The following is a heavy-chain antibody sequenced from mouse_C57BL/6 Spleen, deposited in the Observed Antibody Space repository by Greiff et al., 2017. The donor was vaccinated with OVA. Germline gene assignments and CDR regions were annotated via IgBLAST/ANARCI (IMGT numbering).Heavy chain of an antibody. CDR2: INPSTGGT. Sequence: VQLQQSGPELVKPGASVKISCKASGYSFTGYYMNWVKQSPEKSLEWIGEINPSTGGTTYNQKFKAKATLTVDKSSSTAYMQLKSLTSEDSAVYYCARNGDGHWYFDVWGTGTTVTVSS. V-gene: IGHV1-42*01. D-gene: IGHD2-13*01. CDR3: ARNGDGHWYFDV. J-gene: IGHJ1*03. CDR1: GYSFTGYY.